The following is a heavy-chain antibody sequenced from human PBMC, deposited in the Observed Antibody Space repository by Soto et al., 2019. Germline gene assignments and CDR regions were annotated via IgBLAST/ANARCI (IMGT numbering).Heavy chain of an antibody. CDR2: IHYRGST. Sequence: SETLSLTCTFSGDSISSSLHYWAWIRQSPGKGLEWIGSIHYRGSTYYNPSLTSRATISLDTSKNHVSLQLTSVTAADTARYFCSRHAPPAVSSPFAFLGKGTQFT. J-gene: IGHJ4*03. V-gene: IGHV4-39*01. CDR3: SRHAPPAVSSPFAF. CDR1: GDSISSSLHY. D-gene: IGHD6-19*01.